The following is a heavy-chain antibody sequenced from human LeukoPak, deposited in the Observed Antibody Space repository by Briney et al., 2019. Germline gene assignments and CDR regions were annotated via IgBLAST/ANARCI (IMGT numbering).Heavy chain of an antibody. V-gene: IGHV3-30*04. CDR3: AGRYYDILTGGREGFDY. CDR1: GSTFSTYA. D-gene: IGHD3-9*01. J-gene: IGHJ4*02. CDR2: ISYDGSNK. Sequence: GGSLRLSCAASGSTFSTYAMHWARQAPGKGLEWVALISYDGSNKYYADSVKGRFTISRDNSKNTLSLQMNSLRAEDTAVYYCAGRYYDILTGGREGFDYWGQGTLVTVSS.